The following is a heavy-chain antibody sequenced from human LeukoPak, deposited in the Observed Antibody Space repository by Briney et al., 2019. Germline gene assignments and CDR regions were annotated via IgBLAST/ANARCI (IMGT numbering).Heavy chain of an antibody. CDR3: ARWGSNWNYGYYYYYYMDV. D-gene: IGHD1-7*01. CDR1: GGTFSSYA. V-gene: IGHV1-69*06. J-gene: IGHJ6*03. CDR2: IIPIFGTA. Sequence: SVKVSCKASGGTFSSYAISWVRQAPGQGLEWIGGIIPIFGTANYAQKFQGRVAITADKSTSTAYMELSSLRSEDTAVYYCARWGSNWNYGYYYYYYMDVWGKGTTVTVSS.